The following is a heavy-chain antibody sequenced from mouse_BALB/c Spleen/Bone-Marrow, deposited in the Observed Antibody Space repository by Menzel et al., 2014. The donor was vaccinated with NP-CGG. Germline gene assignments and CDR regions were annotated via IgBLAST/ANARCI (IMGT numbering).Heavy chain of an antibody. J-gene: IGHJ2*01. V-gene: IGHV5-12-2*01. D-gene: IGHD4-1*01. Sequence: VESGGDLVQPGGSLKLSCAASGLTFSNYNISWVRQTPEKRLERVAYISNGGGNTYYPDTVKGRFTISRDNAKNTLYLQMTSLKSEDTAIYYCARHETGTGQYFDYWGQGTTLTVSS. CDR2: ISNGGGNT. CDR3: ARHETGTGQYFDY. CDR1: GLTFSNYN.